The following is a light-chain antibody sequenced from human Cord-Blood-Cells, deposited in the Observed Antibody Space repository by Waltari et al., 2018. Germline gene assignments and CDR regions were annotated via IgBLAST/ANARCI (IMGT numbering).Light chain of an antibody. CDR3: QVWDSSSDHPV. V-gene: IGLV3-21*02. J-gene: IGLJ3*02. Sequence: SYVLTQPPSVSVAPGQTARITCGGNNIGRKSVHWYQQKPGQAPVLVVYDDSDRPSGFPERFSGSNSGNTATLTISRVEAGDEADYYCQVWDSSSDHPVFGGGTKLTVL. CDR1: NIGRKS. CDR2: DDS.